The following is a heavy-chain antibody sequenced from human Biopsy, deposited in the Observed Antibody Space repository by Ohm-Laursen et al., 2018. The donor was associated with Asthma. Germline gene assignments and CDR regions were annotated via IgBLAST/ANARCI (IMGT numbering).Heavy chain of an antibody. Sequence: SLRLSCAASGFTFSSYSMHWVRQAPGRGPEYVSFIATDGSSKFYADSVKGRFTVSRDNSKHTLYLHMTGLRADDTGVYYCVKDHSAGYYYFDDWGQGAQVIVSS. CDR2: IATDGSSK. V-gene: IGHV3-64D*08. D-gene: IGHD2-21*01. J-gene: IGHJ4*02. CDR1: GFTFSSYS. CDR3: VKDHSAGYYYFDD.